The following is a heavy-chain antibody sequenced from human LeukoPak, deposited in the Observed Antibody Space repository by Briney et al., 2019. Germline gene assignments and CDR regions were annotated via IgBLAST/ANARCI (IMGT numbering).Heavy chain of an antibody. CDR2: ISGSGGST. CDR1: GFTFSSYA. V-gene: IGHV3-23*01. CDR3: ARDVRYSSGWYLYYYYYMDV. J-gene: IGHJ6*03. Sequence: GGSLRLSCAASGFTFSSYAMSWVRQAPGKGLGWVSAISGSGGSTYYADSVKGRFTISRDNAKNSLYLQMNSLRAEDTAVYYCARDVRYSSGWYLYYYYYMDVWGKGTTVTVSS. D-gene: IGHD6-19*01.